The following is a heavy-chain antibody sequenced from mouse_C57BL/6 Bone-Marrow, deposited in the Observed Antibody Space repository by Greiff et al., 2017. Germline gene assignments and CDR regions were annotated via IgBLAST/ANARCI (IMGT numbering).Heavy chain of an antibody. D-gene: IGHD2-5*01. J-gene: IGHJ3*01. V-gene: IGHV6-3*01. CDR3: TGAYYSNHETY. CDR1: GFTFSNYW. CDR2: IRLKSDNYAT. Sequence: EVQGVESGGGLVQPGGSMTLSCVASGFTFSNYWMNWVRQSPEKGLEWVAQIRLKSDNYATHYAESVKGRFTISRDDSKSSVYLQMNNLRAEDTGIYYCTGAYYSNHETYWGQGTLVTVSA.